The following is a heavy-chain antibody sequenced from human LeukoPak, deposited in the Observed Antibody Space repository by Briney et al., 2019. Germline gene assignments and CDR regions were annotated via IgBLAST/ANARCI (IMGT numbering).Heavy chain of an antibody. CDR2: INHSGST. CDR3: ARVGFGESTRTDY. D-gene: IGHD3-10*01. J-gene: IGHJ4*02. Sequence: SETLSLTCAVYGGSFSGYYWSWIRQPPGKGLEWIGEINHSGSTNYNPSLKSRVTISVDTSKNQFSLKLSSVTAADTAVYYCARVGFGESTRTDYWGQGTLVTVSS. V-gene: IGHV4-34*01. CDR1: GGSFSGYY.